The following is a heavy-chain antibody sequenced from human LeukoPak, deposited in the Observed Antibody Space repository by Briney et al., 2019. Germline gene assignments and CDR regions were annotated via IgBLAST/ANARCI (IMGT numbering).Heavy chain of an antibody. CDR1: GYSISSGYY. J-gene: IGHJ3*02. Sequence: SETLSLTCTVSGYSISSGYYWGWIRQPPGKGLEWIGSIYHSGSTYYNPSLKSRVTISVDTSKNQLSLKLSSVTAADTAVYYCAREYYYDSSGYPDAFDIWGQGTMVTVSS. V-gene: IGHV4-38-2*02. D-gene: IGHD3-22*01. CDR3: AREYYYDSSGYPDAFDI. CDR2: IYHSGST.